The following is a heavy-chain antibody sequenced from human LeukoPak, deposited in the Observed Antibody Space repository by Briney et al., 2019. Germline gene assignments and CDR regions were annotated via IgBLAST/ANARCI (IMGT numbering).Heavy chain of an antibody. J-gene: IGHJ5*02. CDR3: ARPSLPQGAAGGT. V-gene: IGHV1-2*02. CDR2: INPNSGGT. D-gene: IGHD6-13*01. Sequence: GASVKVSCKASGYTFTGYYMHWVRQAPGQGLEWMGWINPNSGGTNYAQKFQGRVTMTRDTSISTAYMELSRLRSDDTAVYYCARPSLPQGAAGGTWGQGTLVTVSS. CDR1: GYTFTGYY.